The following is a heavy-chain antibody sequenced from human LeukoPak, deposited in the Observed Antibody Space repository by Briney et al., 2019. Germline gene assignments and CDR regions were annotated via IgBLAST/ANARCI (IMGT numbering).Heavy chain of an antibody. CDR1: GGSISSSIYY. CDR2: TYYSGST. V-gene: IGHV4-39*01. CDR3: ARRRSRDYFDY. D-gene: IGHD3-10*01. Sequence: SETLSPTCTVSGGSISSSIYYWGWIRQPPGKGLEWIGTTYYSGSTYYNPSFKSRVTISVDTSKNQFSLKLYSVTAADAAVYFCARRRSRDYFDYWGPGNLVTVSS. J-gene: IGHJ4*02.